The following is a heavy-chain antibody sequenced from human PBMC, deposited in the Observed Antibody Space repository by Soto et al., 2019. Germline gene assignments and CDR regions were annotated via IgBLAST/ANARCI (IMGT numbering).Heavy chain of an antibody. CDR1: GFMFSSAW. CDR2: IKSKKDGGAR. Sequence: EVQVVESGGDLVEPGGSLRLSCVTSGFMFSSAWMIWVRQAAGKGLEWVARIKSKKDGGARDYAAPVNGRFSISRDDSKSTVYLQMNRLRAEDTALYYCVEGWNDFWGQGTLVTVSS. V-gene: IGHV3-15*01. CDR3: VEGWNDF. J-gene: IGHJ4*02. D-gene: IGHD1-1*01.